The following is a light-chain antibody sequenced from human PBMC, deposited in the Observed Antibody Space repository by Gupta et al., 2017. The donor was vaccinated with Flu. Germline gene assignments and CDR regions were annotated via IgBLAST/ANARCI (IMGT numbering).Light chain of an antibody. CDR3: QQYANSPRS. CDR1: EAVGNF. V-gene: IGKV3-20*01. J-gene: IGKJ3*01. Sequence: GERATLSCGASEAVGNFLAWYQQKPGKGPRLVIFGASTRATGTPDRFTGSGSGTDFTLTINSLEPEDFAVYYCQQYANSPRSFGPGTKVEI. CDR2: GAS.